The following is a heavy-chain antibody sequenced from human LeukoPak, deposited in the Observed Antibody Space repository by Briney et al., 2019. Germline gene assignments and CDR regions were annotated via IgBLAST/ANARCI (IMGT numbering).Heavy chain of an antibody. CDR3: ARHRVITMIVGGGTFDY. D-gene: IGHD3-22*01. J-gene: IGHJ4*02. V-gene: IGHV4-39*01. Sequence: SSETLSLTCTVSGGSISSSSYYWGWIRQPPGKGLEWIGSIYYSGSTYYNPSLKSRVTISVDTSKNQFSLKLGSVTAADTAVYYCARHRVITMIVGGGTFDYWGQGTLVTVSS. CDR1: GGSISSSSYY. CDR2: IYYSGST.